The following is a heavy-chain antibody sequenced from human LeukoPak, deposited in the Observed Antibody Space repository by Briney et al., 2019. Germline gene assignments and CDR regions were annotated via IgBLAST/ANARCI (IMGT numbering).Heavy chain of an antibody. CDR3: ARSYSGSYYVDY. Sequence: SETLSLTCTVSGGSISSYYWSWIRQPPGKGLEWIGYIYYSGSTNYNPSLKSRVTISVDTSKNQFSLKLSSVTAADTAVYYCARSYSGSYYVDYWGQGALVTVSS. V-gene: IGHV4-59*01. CDR2: IYYSGST. D-gene: IGHD1-26*01. CDR1: GGSISSYY. J-gene: IGHJ4*02.